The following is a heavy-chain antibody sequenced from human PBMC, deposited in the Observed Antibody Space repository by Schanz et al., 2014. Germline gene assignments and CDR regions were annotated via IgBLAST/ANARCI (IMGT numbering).Heavy chain of an antibody. J-gene: IGHJ6*02. CDR2: ISVYHGHT. Sequence: QVQLVKSGAEVKKPGASATVSCKASGYTFNNHGISWVRQAPGQGLEWMGWISVYHGHTNYAEKVHGRVTMTTDTSTSTAYMELRSLISDDTAVYYCVRDAGWAFGDYHGMDVWGQGTSVTVSS. V-gene: IGHV1-18*01. D-gene: IGHD3-10*01. CDR1: GYTFNNHG. CDR3: VRDAGWAFGDYHGMDV.